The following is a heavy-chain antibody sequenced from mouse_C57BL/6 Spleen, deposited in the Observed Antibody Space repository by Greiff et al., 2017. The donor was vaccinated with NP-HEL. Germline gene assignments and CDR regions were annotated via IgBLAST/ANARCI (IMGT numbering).Heavy chain of an antibody. J-gene: IGHJ4*01. V-gene: IGHV5-16*01. CDR3: ARADYDYDGYAMDY. Sequence: EVQRVESEGGLVQPGSSMKLSCTASGFTFSDYYMAWVRQVPEKGLEWVANINYDGSSTYYLDSLKSRFIISRDNAKNILYLQMSSLKSEDTATYYCARADYDYDGYAMDYWGQGTSVTVSS. D-gene: IGHD2-4*01. CDR1: GFTFSDYY. CDR2: INYDGSST.